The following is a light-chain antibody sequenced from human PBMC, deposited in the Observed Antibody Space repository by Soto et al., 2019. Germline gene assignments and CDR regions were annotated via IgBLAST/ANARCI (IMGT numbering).Light chain of an antibody. CDR2: DAS. J-gene: IGKJ2*01. CDR3: QQYDNSLYT. Sequence: EIVLTQSPGTLSLSPGERATLSCRASQSVSSSYLAWYQQKPGQAPRLLIYDASARATGIPDRFSGGGSGTDFTLTISRLEPGDFAVYYCQQYDNSLYTFGQGTKLEIK. V-gene: IGKV3-20*01. CDR1: QSVSSSY.